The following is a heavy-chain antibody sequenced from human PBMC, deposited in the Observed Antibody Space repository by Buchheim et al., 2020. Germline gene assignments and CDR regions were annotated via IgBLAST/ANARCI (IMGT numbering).Heavy chain of an antibody. J-gene: IGHJ6*02. CDR3: ATRADRGYSGYDVDYGMDV. CDR1: GGTFSSYT. CDR2: IIPILGIA. Sequence: QVQLVQSGAEVKKPGSSVKVSCKASGGTFSSYTISWVRQAPGQGLEWMGRIIPILGIANYAQKFQGRVTITADKSTSTAYMELSSLRSEDTAVYYCATRADRGYSGYDVDYGMDVWGQGTT. V-gene: IGHV1-69*02. D-gene: IGHD5-12*01.